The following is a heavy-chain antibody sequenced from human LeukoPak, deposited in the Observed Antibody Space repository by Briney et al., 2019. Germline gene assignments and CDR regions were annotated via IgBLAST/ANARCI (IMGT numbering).Heavy chain of an antibody. Sequence: QAGGSLRLSCAASGFTFSSYGMHWVRQAPGKGLEWVAVIWYDGSNKYYADSVKGRFTISRDNSKNTLYLQMNSLRAEDTAVYYCARDGLDYGMDVWGQRTTVTVSS. J-gene: IGHJ6*02. CDR3: ARDGLDYGMDV. CDR2: IWYDGSNK. V-gene: IGHV3-33*01. CDR1: GFTFSSYG.